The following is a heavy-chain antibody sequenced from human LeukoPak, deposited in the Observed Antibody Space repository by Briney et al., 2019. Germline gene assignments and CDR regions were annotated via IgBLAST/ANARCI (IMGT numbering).Heavy chain of an antibody. CDR2: ISYGGNT. CDR3: ARGGHSYGSFRLYFDY. D-gene: IGHD5-18*01. V-gene: IGHV4-59*02. J-gene: IGHJ4*02. CDR1: GDPGSNYY. Sequence: SETLSLTCTFSGDPGSNYYWSWIRQPPGRGLEWVGYISYGGNTNYNSSLKSRLTISVETSKNQFSLSLKSVTAADTALYYCARGGHSYGSFRLYFDYWGQGTLVTVSS.